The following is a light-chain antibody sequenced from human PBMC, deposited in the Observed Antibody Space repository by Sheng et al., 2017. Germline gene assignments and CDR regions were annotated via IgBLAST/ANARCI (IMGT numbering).Light chain of an antibody. V-gene: IGKV3-11*01. CDR2: ETS. CDR1: QSVGSY. Sequence: EIVLTQSPATLSLSPGDSATLSCRASQSVGSYLAWYQHKPGQAPRLLIYETSKRATGIPARFSGSGSGTDFTLTISSLQPDDFATYYCQQYDKYPTFGQGTRVEIK. J-gene: IGKJ5*01. CDR3: QQYDKYPT.